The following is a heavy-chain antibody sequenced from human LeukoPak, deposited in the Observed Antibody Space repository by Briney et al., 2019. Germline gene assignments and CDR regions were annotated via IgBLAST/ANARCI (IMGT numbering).Heavy chain of an antibody. V-gene: IGHV3-66*01. J-gene: IGHJ3*02. CDR3: AKIRTVKPHGYTHDAFDI. Sequence: AGSLRLSCEPSEFSVGSNYMTWVRQAPGKGLEWVSLIYSGGSTYYADSVKGRFTISRDNSKNTLYLQMNSLRAEDTAVYYCAKIRTVKPHGYTHDAFDIWGQGTMVTVSS. CDR2: IYSGGST. CDR1: EFSVGSNY. D-gene: IGHD4-17*01.